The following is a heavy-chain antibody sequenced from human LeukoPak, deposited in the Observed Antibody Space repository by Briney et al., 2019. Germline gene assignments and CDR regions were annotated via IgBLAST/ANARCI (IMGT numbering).Heavy chain of an antibody. CDR1: GFIFSSYW. Sequence: GGSLRLSCAASGFIFSSYWMHWVRQVPGKGLVWVSRIKSDGSSTTYADSVKGRFTISRDNAKNTLYLQMNSLRAEDTAVYYCATQYGDYPRTAFDMWGQGTMVTVSS. V-gene: IGHV3-74*01. D-gene: IGHD4-17*01. J-gene: IGHJ3*02. CDR3: ATQYGDYPRTAFDM. CDR2: IKSDGSST.